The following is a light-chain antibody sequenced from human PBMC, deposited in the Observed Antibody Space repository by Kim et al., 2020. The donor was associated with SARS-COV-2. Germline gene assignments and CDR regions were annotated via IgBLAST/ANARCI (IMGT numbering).Light chain of an antibody. Sequence: VALGQTVRIKCQGDSLRSYYATWDQQKPGQATILVIYGKNNRPSGIPDRFSGSSSGNTASLTITGTQAGDEADYYCNSRDSNDNVVFGGGTKLTVL. V-gene: IGLV3-19*01. CDR1: SLRSYY. CDR2: GKN. J-gene: IGLJ2*01. CDR3: NSRDSNDNVV.